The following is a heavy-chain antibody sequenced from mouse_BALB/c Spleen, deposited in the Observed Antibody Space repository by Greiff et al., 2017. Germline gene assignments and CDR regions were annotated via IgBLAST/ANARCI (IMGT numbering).Heavy chain of an antibody. V-gene: IGHV2-4-1*01. CDR1: GFSLTSYG. CDR2: IWSGGST. CDR3: ARKRYYYGSSAYYFDY. J-gene: IGHJ2*01. Sequence: VQVVESGPGLVQPSQSLSITCTVSGFSLTSYGVHWVRQSPGKGLEWLGVIWSGGSTDYNAAFISRLSISKDNSKSQVFFKMNSLQADDTAIYYCARKRYYYGSSAYYFDYWGQGTTLTVSS. D-gene: IGHD1-1*01.